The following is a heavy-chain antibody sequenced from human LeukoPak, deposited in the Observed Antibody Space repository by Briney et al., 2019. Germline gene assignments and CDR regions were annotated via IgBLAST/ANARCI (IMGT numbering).Heavy chain of an antibody. CDR3: ARVGIAVAGPASPFDY. V-gene: IGHV4-34*01. D-gene: IGHD6-19*01. Sequence: SETLSLTCAVYGGSFSGYYWSWVRQPPGKGLEWIGEINHSGSTNYNTSLKSRVNISVDTSKNQFSLKLRDVTAADTAVYYCARVGIAVAGPASPFDYWGQGTLVTVSS. CDR1: GGSFSGYY. CDR2: INHSGST. J-gene: IGHJ4*02.